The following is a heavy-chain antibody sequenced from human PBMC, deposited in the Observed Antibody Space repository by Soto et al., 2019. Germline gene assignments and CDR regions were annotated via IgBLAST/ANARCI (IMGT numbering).Heavy chain of an antibody. J-gene: IGHJ4*02. CDR3: ARIRVRAASTVTVPYYFDY. D-gene: IGHD4-17*01. CDR1: GFSLSNARMG. Sequence: QVTLKESGPVLVKPTETLTLTCTVSGFSLSNARMGVSWIRQPPGKALEWLAHIFSNDEKSYSTSLKSRLTLSKDTSKSQVVLTMTNMDPVDTATYYCARIRVRAASTVTVPYYFDYWGQGTLVTVSS. CDR2: IFSNDEK. V-gene: IGHV2-26*01.